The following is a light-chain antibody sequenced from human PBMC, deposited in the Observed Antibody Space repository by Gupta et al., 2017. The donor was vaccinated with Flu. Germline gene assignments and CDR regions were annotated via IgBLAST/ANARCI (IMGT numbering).Light chain of an antibody. CDR2: DAS. CDR1: QSVSSN. CDR3: QQHNNWPPLT. Sequence: ATLSVSPGERATLSCRASQSVSSNLAWYQQKPGQAPRLLIYDASTRATGIPARFSGSGSGTEFTLTISSRQSEDFAVYYCQQHNNWPPLTFGGGTKVEIK. V-gene: IGKV3-15*01. J-gene: IGKJ4*01.